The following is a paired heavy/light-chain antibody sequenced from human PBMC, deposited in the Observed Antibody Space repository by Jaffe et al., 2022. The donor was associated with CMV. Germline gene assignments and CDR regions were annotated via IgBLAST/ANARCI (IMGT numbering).Light chain of an antibody. CDR2: DVS. CDR1: SSDIGGYNY. CDR3: NSYTSSSTPWV. V-gene: IGLV2-14*03. Sequence: HSALTQPASVSGSPGQSITISCTGTSSDIGGYNYVSWYQQHPGKAPKLMIYDVSNRPSGVSNRFSGSKSGNTASLTISGLQAEDEAEYYCNSYTSSSTPWVFGGGTKLTVL. J-gene: IGLJ3*02.
Heavy chain of an antibody. Sequence: EVQLVESGGGLVQPGRSLRLSCAASGFTFADNAMHWVRQAPGKGLEWVSGINWNSGSIDYADSVKGRFTISRDNAKNSLYLQVNNLRTEDTALYYCARVEYGGYSNWGQGTLVTVSS. CDR3: ARVEYGGYSN. CDR2: INWNSGSI. D-gene: IGHD5-12*01. CDR1: GFTFADNA. J-gene: IGHJ4*02. V-gene: IGHV3-9*01.